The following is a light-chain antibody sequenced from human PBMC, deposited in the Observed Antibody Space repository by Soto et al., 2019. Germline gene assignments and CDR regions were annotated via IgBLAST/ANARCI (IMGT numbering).Light chain of an antibody. CDR1: SSDVGAYNY. CDR3: TSYAGSDIWV. Sequence: QSALTQPPSAAGSPGQSVTISCTGTSSDVGAYNYVSWYQQYSGKAPKLMIYEFSKRPSGVPDRFSGSKSGKKASLTVSRPQPVDEADYYCTSYAGSDIWVFGGGTKLTVL. J-gene: IGLJ3*02. V-gene: IGLV2-8*01. CDR2: EFS.